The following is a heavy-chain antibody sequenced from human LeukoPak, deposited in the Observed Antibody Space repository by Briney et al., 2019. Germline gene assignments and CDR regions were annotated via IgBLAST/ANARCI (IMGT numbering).Heavy chain of an antibody. Sequence: PSETLSLTCTVSGGSISSSSYYWGWIRQPPGKGLEWIGSIYYSGSTYYNPSLKSRVTISVDTSKNQFSLKLSSVTAADTAVYYCARDDDYGGRDFDYWGQGTLVTVSS. CDR3: ARDDDYGGRDFDY. CDR1: GGSISSSSYY. CDR2: IYYSGST. D-gene: IGHD4-23*01. V-gene: IGHV4-39*02. J-gene: IGHJ4*02.